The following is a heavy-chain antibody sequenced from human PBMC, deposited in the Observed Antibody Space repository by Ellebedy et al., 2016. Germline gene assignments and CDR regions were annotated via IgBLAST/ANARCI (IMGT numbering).Heavy chain of an antibody. D-gene: IGHD4-17*01. CDR1: GYTLTELS. J-gene: IGHJ4*02. CDR3: ATLGGVEPIYGDRTFDY. V-gene: IGHV1-24*01. CDR2: FDPEDGEI. Sequence: ASVKVSCKVSGYTLTELSMHWVRQAPGKGLEWMGGFDPEDGEIIYAQKFQGRVTMTEDTSTDTAYMELSSLRSEDTAVYYCATLGGVEPIYGDRTFDYWGQGTLVTVSS.